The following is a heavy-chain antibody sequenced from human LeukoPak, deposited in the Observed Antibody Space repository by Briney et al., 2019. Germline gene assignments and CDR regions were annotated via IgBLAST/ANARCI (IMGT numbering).Heavy chain of an antibody. J-gene: IGHJ4*02. CDR3: AKPPEVGATVGYFDY. V-gene: IGHV3-30*18. CDR1: EFTFSSYG. Sequence: PGGSLRLSCAASEFTFSSYGMHWVRQAPGKGLEWVALISFDGSKQYYADSVKGRFTISRDNSKNTLYLQMNSLRAEDTAVYYCAKPPEVGATVGYFDYWGQGTLVTVSS. CDR2: ISFDGSKQ. D-gene: IGHD1-26*01.